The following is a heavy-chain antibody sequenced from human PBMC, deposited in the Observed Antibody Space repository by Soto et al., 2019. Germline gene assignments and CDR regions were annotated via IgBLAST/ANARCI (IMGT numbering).Heavy chain of an antibody. CDR2: ISYTGDT. CDR3: ARIVVGVTADY. CDR1: GDSVSSDNYF. J-gene: IGHJ4*02. Sequence: QVQLRESGPELLKPSETLSLTCTVSGDSVSSDNYFWTWIRQPPGKGLEWIAYISYTGDTNYNPSLKSRVTISVEPSTNQFSLKLTSVTAADTAVYFCARIVVGVTADYWGQGTLVTVSS. D-gene: IGHD1-26*01. V-gene: IGHV4-61*01.